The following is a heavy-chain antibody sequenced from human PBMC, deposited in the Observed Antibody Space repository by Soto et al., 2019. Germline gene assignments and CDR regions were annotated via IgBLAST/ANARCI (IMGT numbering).Heavy chain of an antibody. CDR1: GGTFSSYA. V-gene: IGHV1-69*06. CDR3: AIDRYKLNYVWAINWFDP. Sequence: QVQLVQSGAEVKKPGSSVKVSCKASGGTFSSYAISWVRQAPGQGLEWMGGIIPIFGTANYAQKFQGRVTITVDKSTSTAYMELSRLRSEDMAVYYCAIDRYKLNYVWAINWFDPWGQGTLVTVSS. J-gene: IGHJ5*02. CDR2: IIPIFGTA. D-gene: IGHD1-7*01.